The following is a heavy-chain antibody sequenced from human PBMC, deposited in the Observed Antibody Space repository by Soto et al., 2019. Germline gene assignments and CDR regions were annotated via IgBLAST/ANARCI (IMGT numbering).Heavy chain of an antibody. CDR1: GFTFSSYA. CDR2: ISGSGGST. D-gene: IGHD3-22*01. Sequence: GGSLRLSCAASGFTFSSYAMSWVRQAPGKGLEWVSAISGSGGSTYYADSVKGRFTISRDNSKNTLYLQMNSLRAEDTAVYYCAKEREITMIVVAPWYYFDYWGQGTLVTVSS. J-gene: IGHJ4*02. CDR3: AKEREITMIVVAPWYYFDY. V-gene: IGHV3-23*01.